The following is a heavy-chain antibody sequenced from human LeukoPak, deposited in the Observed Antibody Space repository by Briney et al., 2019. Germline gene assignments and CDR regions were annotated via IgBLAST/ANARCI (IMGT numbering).Heavy chain of an antibody. CDR3: AKDSEALLWLGELPPLDY. Sequence: GRSLRLSCAASGFTFSSYGMHWVRQAPGKGLEWVAVISYDGSNKYYADSVKGRFTISRDNSKNTLYLQMNSLRAEDTAVYYCAKDSEALLWLGELPPLDYWGQGTLVTVSS. J-gene: IGHJ4*02. CDR2: ISYDGSNK. V-gene: IGHV3-30*18. CDR1: GFTFSSYG. D-gene: IGHD3-10*01.